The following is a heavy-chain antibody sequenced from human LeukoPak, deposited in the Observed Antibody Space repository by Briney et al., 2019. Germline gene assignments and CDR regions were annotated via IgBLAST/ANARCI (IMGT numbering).Heavy chain of an antibody. CDR2: IKQDGSET. V-gene: IGHV3-7*04. D-gene: IGHD2-2*01. CDR3: ARGGCSSTRCFAGFFDY. Sequence: GGSLRLSCAASGFTFFNYWMSWVRQAPGKGLEWVAKIKQDGSETYYVDSVKGRFTISRDNARSSLFLQMTSLRAEDTAIYYCARGGCSSTRCFAGFFDYWGQGTLVTVSS. J-gene: IGHJ4*02. CDR1: GFTFFNYW.